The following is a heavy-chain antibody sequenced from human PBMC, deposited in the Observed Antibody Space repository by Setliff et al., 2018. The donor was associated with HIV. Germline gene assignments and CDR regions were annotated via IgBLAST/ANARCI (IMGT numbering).Heavy chain of an antibody. CDR2: IYQSGNA. CDR1: GYSISSGYY. D-gene: IGHD4-17*01. V-gene: IGHV4-38-2*02. J-gene: IGHJ4*02. CDR3: AREFNNFGDYD. Sequence: SETLSLTCTVSGYSISSGYYWGWIRQTPGKGLEWIGNIYQSGNAYYNPSLKSRVTKSVDTSKNQFFLKVTSVTAADTAVYYCAREFNNFGDYDSGQGTLVTVSS.